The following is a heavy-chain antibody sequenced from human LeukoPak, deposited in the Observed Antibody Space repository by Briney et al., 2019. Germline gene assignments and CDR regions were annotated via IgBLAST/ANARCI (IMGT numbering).Heavy chain of an antibody. J-gene: IGHJ5*02. CDR1: GGSISSYY. V-gene: IGHV4-59*01. CDR3: ARFSSQWFDP. CDR2: IYYSGST. Sequence: PSGTLSLTCTVSGGSISSYYWSWIRQPPGKGLEWIGYIYYSGSTNYNPSLKSRVTISVDTSKNQFSLKLSSVTAADTAVYYCARFSSQWFDPWGQGTLVTVSS. D-gene: IGHD6-19*01.